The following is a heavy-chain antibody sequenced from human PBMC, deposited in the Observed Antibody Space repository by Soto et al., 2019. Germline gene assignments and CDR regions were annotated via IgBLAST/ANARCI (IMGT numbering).Heavy chain of an antibody. D-gene: IGHD2-2*01. CDR3: ARDPTLIVVIPPADCMDV. CDR1: GYNFTSYW. J-gene: IGHJ6*02. Sequence: AEALQSSCKGSGYNFTSYWITWVRQVPGKGLEWMGSLDPSDSYTSYSPSLQGHVTISADKSTSTAYLQWGSLKASDTAMYYCARDPTLIVVIPPADCMDVCCQGT. CDR2: LDPSDSYT. V-gene: IGHV5-10-1*01.